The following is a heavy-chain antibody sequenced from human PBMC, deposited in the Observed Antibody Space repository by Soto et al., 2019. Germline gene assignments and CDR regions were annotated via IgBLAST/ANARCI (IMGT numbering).Heavy chain of an antibody. Sequence: EVQLVESGGGLVKPGGSLRLSCAASGFTFSNALMSWVRQAPGKGLEWVGRIKSKTDGGTTDYAAPVKGRFTISRDDSKDTLYLQMNSLKTEDTAVYYCVYDSSGYYYFDYWGQGTLVTVSS. V-gene: IGHV3-15*01. CDR1: GFTFSNAL. J-gene: IGHJ4*02. CDR2: IKSKTDGGTT. CDR3: VYDSSGYYYFDY. D-gene: IGHD3-22*01.